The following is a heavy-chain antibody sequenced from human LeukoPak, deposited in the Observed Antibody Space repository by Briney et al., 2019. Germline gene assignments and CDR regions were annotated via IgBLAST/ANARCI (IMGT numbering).Heavy chain of an antibody. Sequence: KPSETLSLTCAVYGGSFSGYYWSWIRQPPGKGLEWIGEINHSGSTNYNPSLKSRVTISVDTSKNQFSLKLSSVTAADTAVYYCARVVFESSSWPIDYWGQGTLVIVSS. CDR1: GGSFSGYY. CDR2: INHSGST. V-gene: IGHV4-34*01. J-gene: IGHJ4*02. CDR3: ARVVFESSSWPIDY. D-gene: IGHD6-13*01.